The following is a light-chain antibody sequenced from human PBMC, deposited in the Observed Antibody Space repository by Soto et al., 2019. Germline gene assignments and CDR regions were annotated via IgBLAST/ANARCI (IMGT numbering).Light chain of an antibody. CDR3: QQSFSPLTFGGGTPQLT. CDR2: TSS. J-gene: IGKJ4*01. V-gene: IGKV1-39*01. Sequence: DIQMTQSPSSLSASVGDRVTITCRASQSITDSLNWYQQHPGGAPKLLIYTSSILQSGVPSRFSGSGSGTDFTLSISSLQPEDFATYYCQQSFSPLTFGGGTPQLTFGGGTKVEIK. CDR1: QSITDS.